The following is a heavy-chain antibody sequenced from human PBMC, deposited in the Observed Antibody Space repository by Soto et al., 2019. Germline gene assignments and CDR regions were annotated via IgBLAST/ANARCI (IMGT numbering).Heavy chain of an antibody. CDR2: IRRNAYGGTT. V-gene: IGHV3-49*04. J-gene: IGHJ4*02. CDR3: TRASSLDFDF. D-gene: IGHD3-16*01. Sequence: GGSLRLSCTTSGSTFGDYALSWVRQAPGKGLEWVGFIRRNAYGGTTDYAASVKGRFTISRDDSKSIAYLQMNSLRTEDTALYYCTRASSLDFDFWGQGTLVTVSS. CDR1: GSTFGDYA.